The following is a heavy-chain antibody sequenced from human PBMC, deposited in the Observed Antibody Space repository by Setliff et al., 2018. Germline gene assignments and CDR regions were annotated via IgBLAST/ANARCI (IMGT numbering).Heavy chain of an antibody. CDR3: ARVAQGLLYVGGRYFDY. J-gene: IGHJ4*02. Sequence: SETLSLTCTVSGGSISSYYWSWIRQPPGKGLEWIGYIYYSGSTNYNPSLKSRVTISVDTSKNQFSLKLSSVTAADTAVYYCARVAQGLLYVGGRYFDYLGQGTLVTVSS. CDR2: IYYSGST. V-gene: IGHV4-59*01. D-gene: IGHD1-26*01. CDR1: GGSISSYY.